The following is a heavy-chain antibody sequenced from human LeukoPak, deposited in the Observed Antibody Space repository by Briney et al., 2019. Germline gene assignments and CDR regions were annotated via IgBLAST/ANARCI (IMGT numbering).Heavy chain of an antibody. Sequence: ASVKVSCKASRYTFTSYYMHWVRQAPGQGLEWMGIINPSGGSTSYAQKFQGRVTMTRDTSTSTVYMELSSLRSEDTAVYYCARGAEDYYDSSGYVFDYWGQGTLVTVSS. CDR2: INPSGGST. CDR1: RYTFTSYY. CDR3: ARGAEDYYDSSGYVFDY. D-gene: IGHD3-22*01. V-gene: IGHV1-46*01. J-gene: IGHJ4*02.